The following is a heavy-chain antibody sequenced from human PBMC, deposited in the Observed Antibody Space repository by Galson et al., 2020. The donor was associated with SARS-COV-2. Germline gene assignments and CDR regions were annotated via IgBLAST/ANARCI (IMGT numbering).Heavy chain of an antibody. D-gene: IGHD6-19*01. CDR2: IFHSGST. CDR1: GYSINSGNF. J-gene: IGHJ4*02. Sequence: SETLSLTCTVSGYSINSGNFWGWIRHPPGDGLGWLGSIFHSGSTFYNPSLESRVTISRETSKNHFSLKLTSVTGADTAVNCCPRDEGYTSGWVVGGWDWGQGTLVIVSS. CDR3: PRDEGYTSGWVVGGWD. V-gene: IGHV4-38-2*02.